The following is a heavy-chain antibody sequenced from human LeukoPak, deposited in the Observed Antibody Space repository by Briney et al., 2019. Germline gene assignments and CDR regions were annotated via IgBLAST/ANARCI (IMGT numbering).Heavy chain of an antibody. V-gene: IGHV4-59*01. J-gene: IGHJ4*02. CDR3: ARDHAPGIAVAGTNYFDY. CDR1: GGSISSYY. D-gene: IGHD6-19*01. CDR2: IYYSGST. Sequence: SETLSLTCTVSGGSISSYYWSWIRQPPGKGLEWIGSIYYSGSTNYNPSLKSRVTISVDTSKNQFSLKLSSVTAADTAVYYCARDHAPGIAVAGTNYFDYWGQGTLVTVSS.